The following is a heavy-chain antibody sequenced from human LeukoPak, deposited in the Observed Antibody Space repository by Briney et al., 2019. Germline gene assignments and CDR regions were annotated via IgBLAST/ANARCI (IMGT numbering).Heavy chain of an antibody. D-gene: IGHD2-15*01. CDR3: ARGHLSSAPDY. CDR1: GFTFSSYA. CDR2: ICGRGGNT. V-gene: IGHV3-23*01. Sequence: GGSLRLSCAASGFTFSSYAMSWVRQAPGKGLQWVSLICGRGGNTYYADSVKGRFTISRDNSKNTLYLQMGSLRAEDMAVYYCARGHLSSAPDYWGQGTLVTVSS. J-gene: IGHJ4*02.